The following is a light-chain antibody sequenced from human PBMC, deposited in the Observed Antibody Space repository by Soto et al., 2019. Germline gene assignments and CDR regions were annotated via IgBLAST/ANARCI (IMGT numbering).Light chain of an antibody. V-gene: IGLV1-40*01. CDR2: ANS. CDR3: QSYDSSLSGFYV. CDR1: NSNIGAGYD. Sequence: QSAPTQPPSVSGAPGQRVTISCTGSNSNIGAGYDVHWYQQLPGRAPKLLIYANSNRPSGVPDRFSGSRSGTSASLAITGLQAWDEADYCCQSYDSSLSGFYVFGTSTQVTVL. J-gene: IGLJ1*01.